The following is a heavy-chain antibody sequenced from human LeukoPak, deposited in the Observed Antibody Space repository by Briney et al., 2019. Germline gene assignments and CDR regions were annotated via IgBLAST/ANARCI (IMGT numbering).Heavy chain of an antibody. CDR2: IYYSGST. D-gene: IGHD6-6*01. J-gene: IGHJ4*02. Sequence: PSQTLSLTCAVSGGSISSGGYSWSWIRQPPGKGLEWIGYIYYSGSTNYNPSLKSRVTISVDTSKNQFSLKLSSVTAADTAVYYCARATQNIAARGFDYWGQGTLVTVSS. V-gene: IGHV4-30-4*07. CDR3: ARATQNIAARGFDY. CDR1: GGSISSGGYS.